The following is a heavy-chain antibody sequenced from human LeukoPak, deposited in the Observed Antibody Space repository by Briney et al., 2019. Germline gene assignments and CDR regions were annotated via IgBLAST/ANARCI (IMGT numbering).Heavy chain of an antibody. CDR3: ARLPGYCSSNSCYKMTIPFDY. D-gene: IGHD2-2*02. CDR1: GFTFSSYA. V-gene: IGHV3-23*01. J-gene: IGHJ4*02. Sequence: GGSLRLSCAASGFTFSSYAMSWVRQAPGKGLEWVSAIRGSGVSTYYADSVKGRFTISRDNSKNTLYLQMNSLRAEDTAVYYCARLPGYCSSNSCYKMTIPFDYWGQGTLVTVSS. CDR2: IRGSGVST.